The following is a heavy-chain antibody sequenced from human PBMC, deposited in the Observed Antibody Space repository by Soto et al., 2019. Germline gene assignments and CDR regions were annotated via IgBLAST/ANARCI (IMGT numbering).Heavy chain of an antibody. CDR1: GFTFSSYG. V-gene: IGHV3-30*18. J-gene: IGHJ4*02. D-gene: IGHD1-26*01. CDR2: ISYDGSNK. Sequence: GGSLRLSCAASGFTFSSYGMHWVRQAPGKGLEWVAVISYDGSNKYYADSVKGRFTISRDNSKNTLYLQMNSLRAEDTAVYYCAKADSKRIVGATIGDYWGQGTLVTVSS. CDR3: AKADSKRIVGATIGDY.